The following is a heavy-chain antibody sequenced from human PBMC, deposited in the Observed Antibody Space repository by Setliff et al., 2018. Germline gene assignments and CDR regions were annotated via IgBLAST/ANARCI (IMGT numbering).Heavy chain of an antibody. CDR1: GGYIGGTSYY. CDR3: ARVGVTSGWAY. Sequence: PSETLSLTCIVSGGYIGGTSYYWGWIRQPPGKGLEWIGSIHFRGTTYYNPSLNSQVTISVDTSKNQFPLNLNSVTAADTAVYYCARVGVTSGWAYWGLGTLVTVSS. D-gene: IGHD6-19*01. J-gene: IGHJ4*02. CDR2: IHFRGTT. V-gene: IGHV4-39*01.